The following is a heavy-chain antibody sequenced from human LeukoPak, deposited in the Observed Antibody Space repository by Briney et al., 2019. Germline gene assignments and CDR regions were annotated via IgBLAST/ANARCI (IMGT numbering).Heavy chain of an antibody. Sequence: GGTLRLSCVGSGFSLSSYGMTWVRQAPGKGLEWVSAISGSGESTYNAGSVKGRFTISRDNSKNTLYLQMNSLRAGDTAVYYCAKDFALYYYDSSGDAFDIWGQGTMVTVSS. J-gene: IGHJ3*02. D-gene: IGHD3-22*01. CDR3: AKDFALYYYDSSGDAFDI. CDR2: ISGSGEST. CDR1: GFSLSSYG. V-gene: IGHV3-23*01.